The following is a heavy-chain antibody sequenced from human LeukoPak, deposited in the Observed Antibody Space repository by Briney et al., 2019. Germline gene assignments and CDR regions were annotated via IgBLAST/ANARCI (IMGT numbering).Heavy chain of an antibody. CDR3: ATDGTLGYCSGGSCSYYFDY. J-gene: IGHJ4*02. V-gene: IGHV4-59*05. CDR1: GGSISSYY. Sequence: SETLSLTCTVSGGSISSYYWSWIRQPPGKGLEWIGSIYYSGSTYYNPSLKSRVTISVDTSKNQFSLKLSSVTAADTAVYYCATDGTLGYCSGGSCSYYFDYWGQGTLVTVSS. CDR2: IYYSGST. D-gene: IGHD2-15*01.